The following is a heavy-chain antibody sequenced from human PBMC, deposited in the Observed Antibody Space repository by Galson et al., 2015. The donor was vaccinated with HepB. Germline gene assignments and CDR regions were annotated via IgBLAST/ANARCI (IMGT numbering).Heavy chain of an antibody. D-gene: IGHD3-22*01. V-gene: IGHV3-15*01. CDR3: TTSVTYYDSRDRQYFQH. CDR1: GFAFSDAW. J-gene: IGHJ1*01. Sequence: SLRLSCAASGFAFSDAWMTWVRQAPGKGLEWLGRIKRKADGGTTEYAAPGKGRISISRDASKNILYLQMNSLNTEDTGVYYCTTSVTYYDSRDRQYFQHWGQGTLVTVS. CDR2: IKRKADGGTT.